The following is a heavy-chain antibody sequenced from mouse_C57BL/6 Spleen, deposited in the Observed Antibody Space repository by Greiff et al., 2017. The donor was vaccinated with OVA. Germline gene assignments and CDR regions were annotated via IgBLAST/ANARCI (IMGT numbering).Heavy chain of an antibody. V-gene: IGHV1-50*01. Sequence: QVQLQQPGAELVKPGASVKLSCKASGYTFTSYWMQWVKQRPGQGLEWIGEIDPSDSYTNYNQKFKGKATLTVDTSSSTAYMQLSSLTSEDSAVYYYARRAFHYYGSSYAYFDYWGQGTTLTVSS. CDR3: ARRAFHYYGSSYAYFDY. CDR1: GYTFTSYW. D-gene: IGHD1-1*01. J-gene: IGHJ2*01. CDR2: IDPSDSYT.